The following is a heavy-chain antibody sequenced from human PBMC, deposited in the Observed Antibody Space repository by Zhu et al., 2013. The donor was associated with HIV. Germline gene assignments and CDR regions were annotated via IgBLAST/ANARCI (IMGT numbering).Heavy chain of an antibody. Sequence: QVQLVQSGAEVKKPGASVKVSCKASGYTFTGYYMHWVRQAPGQGLEWMGWINPNSGGTNYAQKFQGRVTMTRDTSISTAYMELSRLRSDDTAVYYCASEFGVVIRRLIMDVWGQGTTVTVSS. CDR1: GYTFTGYY. D-gene: IGHD3-3*01. CDR3: ASEFGVVIRRLIMDV. J-gene: IGHJ6*02. V-gene: IGHV1-2*02. CDR2: INPNSGGT.